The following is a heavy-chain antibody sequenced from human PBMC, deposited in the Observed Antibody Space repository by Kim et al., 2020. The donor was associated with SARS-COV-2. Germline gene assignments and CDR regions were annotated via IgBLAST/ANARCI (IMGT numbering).Heavy chain of an antibody. CDR3: ARLQPQGSGGANAFDI. CDR1: GYSVTSYW. CDR2: IYPGDSDT. Sequence: GESLKISCKGSGYSVTSYWIGWVRQMPGKGLEWMGIIYPGDSDTRYSPSFQGQVTISADKSISTAYLQWCSLKASDTAMYYCARLQPQGSGGANAFDIWGQGTMVTVSS. V-gene: IGHV5-51*01. D-gene: IGHD6-19*01. J-gene: IGHJ3*02.